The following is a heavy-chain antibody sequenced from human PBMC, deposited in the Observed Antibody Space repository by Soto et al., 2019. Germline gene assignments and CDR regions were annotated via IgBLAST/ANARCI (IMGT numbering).Heavy chain of an antibody. V-gene: IGHV1-69*13. Sequence: VASVKVSCKASGGTFSSYAISWVRQAPGQGLEWMGGIIPIFGTANYAQKFQGRVTITADESTSTAYMELSSLRSEDTAVYYCARPPLGYCSSTSCNLDYYYGMDVWGQGTTVTVSS. J-gene: IGHJ6*02. D-gene: IGHD2-2*01. CDR2: IIPIFGTA. CDR3: ARPPLGYCSSTSCNLDYYYGMDV. CDR1: GGTFSSYA.